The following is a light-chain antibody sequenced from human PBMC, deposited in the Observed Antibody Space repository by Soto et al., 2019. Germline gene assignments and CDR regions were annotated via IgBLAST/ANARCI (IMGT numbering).Light chain of an antibody. Sequence: QYVLTEPSTLSGSRGASITISCTGSISDIGDYNYVSCYQQHPGKAPKLMIYEVSNRPSGISNRFSGSKSGNTASLTISGLQAADEADYYCSSYTSTSPYVFGTGTKVTVL. V-gene: IGLV2-14*01. CDR3: SSYTSTSPYV. J-gene: IGLJ1*01. CDR2: EVS. CDR1: ISDIGDYNY.